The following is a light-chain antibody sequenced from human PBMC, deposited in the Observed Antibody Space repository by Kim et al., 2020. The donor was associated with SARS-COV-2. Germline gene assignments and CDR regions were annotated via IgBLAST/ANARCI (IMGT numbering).Light chain of an antibody. V-gene: IGKV1-33*01. J-gene: IGKJ4*01. CDR2: DAS. CDR1: HDISNY. Sequence: DIQMTQSPSSLSASVGDRVTITCQASHDISNYLNWYQQKPGKAPKLLIYDASNLETGVPSRFSGSGSGTDFTFTISSLQPEDIATYYCQHYDNLPLTFGGGTKVDIK. CDR3: QHYDNLPLT.